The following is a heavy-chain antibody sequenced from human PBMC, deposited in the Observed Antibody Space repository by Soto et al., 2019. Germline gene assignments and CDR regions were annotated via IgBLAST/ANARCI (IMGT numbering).Heavy chain of an antibody. CDR2: ISSSSSTI. CDR1: GFTFSSYS. D-gene: IGHD3-22*01. V-gene: IGHV3-48*02. J-gene: IGHJ4*02. CDR3: ARTYYYDSSGYKHY. Sequence: EVQLVESGGGLVQPGGSLRLSCAASGFTFSSYSMNWVRQAPGKGLEWVSYISSSSSTIYYADSVKGRFTISRDNAKNSLYLQMKILRDEDTAVYYCARTYYYDSSGYKHYWGQGTLVTVSS.